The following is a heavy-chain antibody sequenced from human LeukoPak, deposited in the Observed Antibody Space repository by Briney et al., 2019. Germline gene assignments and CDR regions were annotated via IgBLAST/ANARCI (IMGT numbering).Heavy chain of an antibody. CDR1: GGSISSSSYY. CDR2: IYYSGST. Sequence: SETLSLTCTVSGGSISSSSYYWGWIRQPPGKGLEWIGSIYYSGSTYYNPSLKSRVTISVDTFKNQFSLKLSSVTAADTAVYYCARHSGGYSYGYGDAFDIWGQGTMVTVSS. J-gene: IGHJ3*02. V-gene: IGHV4-39*01. CDR3: ARHSGGYSYGYGDAFDI. D-gene: IGHD5-18*01.